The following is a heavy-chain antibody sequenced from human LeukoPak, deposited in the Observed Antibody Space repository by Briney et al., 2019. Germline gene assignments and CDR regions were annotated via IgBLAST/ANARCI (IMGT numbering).Heavy chain of an antibody. Sequence: KSSETLSLTCTVSGYSISSGYYWGWIRQPPGKGLEWIGSIYHSGSTYYNPSLKSRVTISVDTSKNQFSLKLSSVTAADTAVYYCARAKIRFLEWLRLYYFDYWGQGTLVTVSS. CDR3: ARAKIRFLEWLRLYYFDY. CDR2: IYHSGST. V-gene: IGHV4-38-2*02. CDR1: GYSISSGYY. J-gene: IGHJ4*02. D-gene: IGHD3-3*01.